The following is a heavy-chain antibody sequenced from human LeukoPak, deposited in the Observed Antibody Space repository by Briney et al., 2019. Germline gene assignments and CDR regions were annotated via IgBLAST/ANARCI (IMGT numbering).Heavy chain of an antibody. Sequence: SETLSLTCTVSGGSVSSDNSYWNWIRQPAGKGLEWIGRIYADGDSAYNPSLKSRVTISVDTSKNQLSLRLTSMTAADTAVYYCARGYYYRTWGQGTLVTVSS. J-gene: IGHJ4*02. CDR3: ARGYYYRT. V-gene: IGHV4-61*02. CDR2: IYADGDS. D-gene: IGHD3-10*01. CDR1: GGSVSSDNSY.